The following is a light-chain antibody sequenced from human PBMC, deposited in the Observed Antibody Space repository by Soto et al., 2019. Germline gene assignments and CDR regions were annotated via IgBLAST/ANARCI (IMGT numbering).Light chain of an antibody. V-gene: IGKV3-11*01. CDR1: QSVSSY. Sequence: EIVLTQPPATLSLSPGERATLSCRASQSVSSYLAWYQQKPGQAPRLLIYDASNRATGIPARFSGSGSGTDITLTISSLEPEDFAVYYCQQRTKWRTFGQGTKVDIK. CDR3: QQRTKWRT. CDR2: DAS. J-gene: IGKJ1*01.